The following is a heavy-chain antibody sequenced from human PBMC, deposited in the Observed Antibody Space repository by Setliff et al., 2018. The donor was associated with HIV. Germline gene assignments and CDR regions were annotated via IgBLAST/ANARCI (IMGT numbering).Heavy chain of an antibody. Sequence: GSLRLSCAASGFTFSSYWMSWVRQAPGKGLEWVANIKQDGSEKYYADSVKGRFTISRDNAKNTVYLQMNSLRAEDTAVYFCARDGGSGTPFDYWGQGTLVTVSS. J-gene: IGHJ4*02. CDR3: ARDGGSGTPFDY. CDR2: IKQDGSEK. D-gene: IGHD3-16*01. V-gene: IGHV3-7*01. CDR1: GFTFSSYW.